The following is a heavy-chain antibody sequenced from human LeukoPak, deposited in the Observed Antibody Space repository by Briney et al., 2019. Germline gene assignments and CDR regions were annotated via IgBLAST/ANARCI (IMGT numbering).Heavy chain of an antibody. CDR2: MIPIFGTA. V-gene: IGHV1-69*06. CDR3: AVNRGVVVGVYSFHY. CDR1: GGTFSSYA. J-gene: IGHJ4*02. D-gene: IGHD2-15*01. Sequence: SVKVSCKASGGTFSSYAISWVRQAPGQGLEWMGGMIPIFGTANYAQKFQGRVTITADKSTSTAYMELSSLRSEDTAVYYSAVNRGVVVGVYSFHYWGQGTLVPVSS.